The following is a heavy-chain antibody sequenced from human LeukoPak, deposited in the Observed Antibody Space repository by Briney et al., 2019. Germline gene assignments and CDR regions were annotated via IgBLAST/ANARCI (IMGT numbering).Heavy chain of an antibody. CDR1: GGSISSGGYY. D-gene: IGHD6-6*01. J-gene: IGHJ4*02. V-gene: IGHV4-61*08. CDR3: ARKETARRAGVDY. CDR2: IYYSGST. Sequence: SEALSLTCTVSGGSISSGGYYWSWIRQHPGKGLEWIGYIYYSGSTNYNPSLKSRVTISVDTSKNQFSLKLSSVTAADTAVYYCARKETARRAGVDYWGQGTLVTVSS.